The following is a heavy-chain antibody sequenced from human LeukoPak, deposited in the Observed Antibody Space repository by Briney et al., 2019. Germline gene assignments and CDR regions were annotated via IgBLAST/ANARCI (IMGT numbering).Heavy chain of an antibody. D-gene: IGHD6-13*01. CDR2: IIPIFSTA. CDR1: GGTFSSYA. J-gene: IGHJ4*02. Sequence: SVKVSCKASGGTFSSYAISWVRQAPGQGLEWTGRIIPIFSTANYAQKFQGRVTITTDESTSTAYMELSSLRSEDTAVYYCARDLAAAGPAFYYWGQGTLVTVSS. V-gene: IGHV1-69*05. CDR3: ARDLAAAGPAFYY.